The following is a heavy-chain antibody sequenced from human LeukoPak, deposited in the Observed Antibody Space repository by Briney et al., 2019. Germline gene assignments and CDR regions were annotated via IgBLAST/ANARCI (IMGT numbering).Heavy chain of an antibody. D-gene: IGHD4-17*01. V-gene: IGHV1-69*05. CDR1: GRTFSSYA. CDR2: IIPIFGTA. Sequence: ASVKVSCKASGRTFSSYAISWVRQAPGQGLEWMGGIIPIFGTANYAQKFQGRVTITTDESTSTAYMELSSLRSEDTAVYYCARVPTTVTTWFDYWGQGTLVTVSS. J-gene: IGHJ4*02. CDR3: ARVPTTVTTWFDY.